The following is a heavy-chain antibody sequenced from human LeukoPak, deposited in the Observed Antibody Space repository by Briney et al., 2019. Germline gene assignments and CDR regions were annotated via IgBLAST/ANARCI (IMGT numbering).Heavy chain of an antibody. D-gene: IGHD3-22*01. V-gene: IGHV1-69*04. CDR3: ARDQYYYDSSGYFDY. Sequence: ASVKVSCKASGGTFSTYTISWVRQAPGQGLEWMGRIIPILGIANYAQKFQGRVTITADESTSTAYMELSSLRSEDTAVYYCARDQYYYDSSGYFDYWGQGTLVTVSS. J-gene: IGHJ4*02. CDR2: IIPILGIA. CDR1: GGTFSTYT.